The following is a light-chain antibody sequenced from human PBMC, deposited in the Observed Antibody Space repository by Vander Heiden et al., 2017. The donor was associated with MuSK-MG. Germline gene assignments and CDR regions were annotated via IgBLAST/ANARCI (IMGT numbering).Light chain of an antibody. CDR1: SSDVGGYHY. Sequence: QSALTQPASVSGSPGHSITISFTGTSSDVGGYHYVSWYQQNSVKCPNLIIFDVGNRLSGVPDRCFASKSGNTAALTSAGLQAEDDADFYCSSDTSDSNLVIVGGGTRLTVL. CDR2: DVG. V-gene: IGLV2-14*01. J-gene: IGLJ2*01. CDR3: SSDTSDSNLVI.